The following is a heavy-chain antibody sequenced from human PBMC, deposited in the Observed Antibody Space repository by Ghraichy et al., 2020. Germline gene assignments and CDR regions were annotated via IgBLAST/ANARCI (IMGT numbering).Heavy chain of an antibody. D-gene: IGHD3-3*01. J-gene: IGHJ6*03. CDR1: GFTFSSYE. CDR2: ISSSGSTI. CDR3: ARVFYDFWSGYWSYYYYYMDV. Sequence: GALRLSCAASGFTFSSYEMNWVRQAPGKGLEWVSYISSSGSTIYCADSVKGRFTISRDNAKNSLYLQMNSLRAEDTAVYYCARVFYDFWSGYWSYYYYYMDVWGKGTTVTVSS. V-gene: IGHV3-48*03.